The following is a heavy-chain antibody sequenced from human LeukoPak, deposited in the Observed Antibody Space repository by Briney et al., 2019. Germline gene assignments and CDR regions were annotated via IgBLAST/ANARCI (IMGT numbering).Heavy chain of an antibody. Sequence: SETLSLTCTVSGYSLSSGYYWGWIRQPPGKGLEWIGSIYHSGSTYYNPSLKSRVTISVDTSKNQFSLKLSSVTAADTAVYYCARDYSPTYYYDSSGYKAFDIWGQGTMVTVSS. CDR1: GYSLSSGYY. V-gene: IGHV4-38-2*02. J-gene: IGHJ3*02. CDR3: ARDYSPTYYYDSSGYKAFDI. CDR2: IYHSGST. D-gene: IGHD3-22*01.